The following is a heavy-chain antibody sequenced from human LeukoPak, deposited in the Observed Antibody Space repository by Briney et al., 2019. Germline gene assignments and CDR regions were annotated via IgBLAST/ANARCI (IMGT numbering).Heavy chain of an antibody. D-gene: IGHD4-17*01. J-gene: IGHJ4*02. CDR1: GYTFTFFY. Sequence: ASVKVSSKTSGYTFTFFYVHWLRHSPGQGLEWMGWIRPGSGDINYAQKFRDRVTVTSDTSTTTAYMEVNKLTSDDTAVYYCARDDGDYLLGFDFWGQGTLVTVSS. CDR3: ARDDGDYLLGFDF. V-gene: IGHV1-2*02. CDR2: IRPGSGDI.